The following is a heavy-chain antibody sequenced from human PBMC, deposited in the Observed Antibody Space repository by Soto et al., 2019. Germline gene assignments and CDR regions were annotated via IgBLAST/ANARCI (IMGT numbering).Heavy chain of an antibody. CDR1: GFTFSSYA. D-gene: IGHD3-22*01. J-gene: IGHJ4*02. Sequence: GGSLRLSCAASGFTFSSYAMHWARQAPGKGLEWVAVISYDGSNKYYADSVKGRFTISRDNSKNTLYLQMNSLRAEDTAVYYCARDQVKITMIVVVITYLDYWGQGTLVTVSS. V-gene: IGHV3-30-3*01. CDR2: ISYDGSNK. CDR3: ARDQVKITMIVVVITYLDY.